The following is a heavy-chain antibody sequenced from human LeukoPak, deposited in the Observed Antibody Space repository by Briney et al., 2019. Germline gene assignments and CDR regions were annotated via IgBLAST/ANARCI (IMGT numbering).Heavy chain of an antibody. CDR3: AELGITMIGGV. V-gene: IGHV3-48*03. CDR2: ISSSGSTI. J-gene: IGHJ6*04. CDR1: GFTFSNFG. D-gene: IGHD3-10*02. Sequence: GGSLRLSCAASGFTFSNFGIHWVRQAPGKGLEWVSYISSSGSTIYYADSVKGRFTISRDNAKNSLYLQMNSLRAEDTAVYYCAELGITMIGGVWGKGTTVTVSS.